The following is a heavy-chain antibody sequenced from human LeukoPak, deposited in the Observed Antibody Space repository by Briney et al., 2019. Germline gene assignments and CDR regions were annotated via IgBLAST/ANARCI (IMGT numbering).Heavy chain of an antibody. CDR1: GFTFSNAW. CDR3: TTDLGTYYHGSQRLIPIDY. CDR2: IKSKTDGGTT. J-gene: IGHJ4*02. D-gene: IGHD3-10*01. Sequence: GGSLRLSCAASGFTFSNAWMNWVHQAPGKGLEWVGRIKSKTDGGTTDYAAPVKGRFTISRDDSKSAVYLQMNSLKIEDTAVYYCTTDLGTYYHGSQRLIPIDYWGQGTLVTVSS. V-gene: IGHV3-15*07.